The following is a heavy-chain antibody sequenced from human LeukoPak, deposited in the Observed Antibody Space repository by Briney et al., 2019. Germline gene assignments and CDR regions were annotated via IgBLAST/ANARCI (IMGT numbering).Heavy chain of an antibody. D-gene: IGHD2-15*01. V-gene: IGHV1-24*01. J-gene: IGHJ3*02. Sequence: ASVKVSCKVSGYTLTELSMHWVRQAPGKGLEWMGGFDPEDGETIYAQKFQGRATMTEDTSTDTAYMELSSLRSEDTAVYYCATHIVVVVAATHAFDIWGQGTMVTVSS. CDR2: FDPEDGET. CDR1: GYTLTELS. CDR3: ATHIVVVVAATHAFDI.